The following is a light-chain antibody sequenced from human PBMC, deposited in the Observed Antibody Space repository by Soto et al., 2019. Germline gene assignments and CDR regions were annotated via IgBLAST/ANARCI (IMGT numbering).Light chain of an antibody. CDR1: QSVSIN. CDR3: QEYDNWPPEGT. V-gene: IGKV3-15*01. J-gene: IGKJ1*01. Sequence: TVLTQSPATLSVSPGERASLSCRASQSVSINLAWYQQKSGQAPRLLIYGASTRATGIPARFSGSRSGTEFTLTINSLQSEDSAVYYCQEYDNWPPEGTFGQGTKVDI. CDR2: GAS.